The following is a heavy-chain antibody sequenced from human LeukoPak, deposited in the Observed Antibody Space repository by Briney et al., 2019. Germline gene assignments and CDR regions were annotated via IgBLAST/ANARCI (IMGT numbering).Heavy chain of an antibody. Sequence: GGSLRLSCAASGFSFSNYGMHWVRQAPGKGLEWVARIYHDGSDKYYGDSEKGRFTISRDNSKNTLYLQMNSLRAEDTAVYYCAKTNTELGKNWFDPWGQGTLVTVSS. D-gene: IGHD7-27*01. V-gene: IGHV3-30*02. J-gene: IGHJ5*02. CDR1: GFSFSNYG. CDR3: AKTNTELGKNWFDP. CDR2: IYHDGSDK.